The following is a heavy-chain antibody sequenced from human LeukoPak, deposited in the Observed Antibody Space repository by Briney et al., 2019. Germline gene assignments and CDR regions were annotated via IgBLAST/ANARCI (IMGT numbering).Heavy chain of an antibody. J-gene: IGHJ6*03. D-gene: IGHD2-15*01. CDR2: INHSGSA. Sequence: SETLSLTCAVYGGSFSGYYWSWIRQPPGKGLEWIGEINHSGSANYNPSLKSRVTISVDTSKNQFSLKLSSVTAADTAVYYCARQVTSSTQYCSGGSCYAYYYYYMDVWGKGTTVTVSS. CDR1: GGSFSGYY. CDR3: ARQVTSSTQYCSGGSCYAYYYYYMDV. V-gene: IGHV4-34*01.